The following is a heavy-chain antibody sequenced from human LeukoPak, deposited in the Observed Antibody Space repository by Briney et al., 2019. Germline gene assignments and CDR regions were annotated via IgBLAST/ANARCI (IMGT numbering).Heavy chain of an antibody. Sequence: PGGSLRLSCAASGFTFSSYEMNWVRQAPRKGLELVSAISGSGGSTYYADSVKGRLTISRDNSKNTLYLQMNSLIAEDTTVVYYARDLMGIAYRGAFYYWGQGTLVTVSS. D-gene: IGHD6-13*01. CDR3: ARDLMGIAYRGAFYY. CDR2: ISGSGGST. CDR1: GFTFSSYE. V-gene: IGHV3-23*01. J-gene: IGHJ4*02.